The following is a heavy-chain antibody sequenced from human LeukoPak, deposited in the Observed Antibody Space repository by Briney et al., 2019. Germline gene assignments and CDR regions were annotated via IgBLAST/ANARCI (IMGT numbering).Heavy chain of an antibody. D-gene: IGHD1-20*01. V-gene: IGHV3-21*01. J-gene: IGHJ4*02. CDR1: GFTFSSYS. CDR3: ARDALITGTTLGY. CDR2: ISSSSSYI. Sequence: GGSLRLSCAASGFTFSSYSMNWVRQAPGKGLEWVSSISSSSSYIYYADSVKGRFTISRDNAKNSLYLQMNSLRAEDTAVYYCARDALITGTTLGYWGQGTLVIVSS.